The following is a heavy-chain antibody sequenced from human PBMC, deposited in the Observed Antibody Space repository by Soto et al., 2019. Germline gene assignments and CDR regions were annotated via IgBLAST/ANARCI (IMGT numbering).Heavy chain of an antibody. J-gene: IGHJ4*02. CDR3: AKEWVYDSSGWSFDY. CDR2: ISNDGSNK. D-gene: IGHD3-22*01. V-gene: IGHV3-30*18. CDR1: GFTFSSCG. Sequence: QVQLVESGGGVVQPGRSLRLSCAASGFTFSSCGMHWVRQAPGKGLEWVAVISNDGSNKYYADSVKGRFTISRDNSKNTLYLQMNSLRAEATAVYYCAKEWVYDSSGWSFDYWGQGTLVTVSS.